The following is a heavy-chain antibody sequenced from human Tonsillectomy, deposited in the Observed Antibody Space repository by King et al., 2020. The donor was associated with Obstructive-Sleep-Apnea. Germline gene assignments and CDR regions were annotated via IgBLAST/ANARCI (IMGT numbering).Heavy chain of an antibody. CDR1: GGSISSYY. CDR2: IYTSGST. V-gene: IGHV4-4*07. Sequence: QLQESGPGLVKSSETLSLTCTVSGGSISSYYWSWIRQPAGKGLEWIGRIYTSGSTNYNTSPKSRVTMSVDTSTNQFSLKLSSVTAADTAVYYCARVGETTYYYYGMDVWGQGTTVTVSS. J-gene: IGHJ6*02. D-gene: IGHD1-26*01. CDR3: ARVGETTYYYYGMDV.